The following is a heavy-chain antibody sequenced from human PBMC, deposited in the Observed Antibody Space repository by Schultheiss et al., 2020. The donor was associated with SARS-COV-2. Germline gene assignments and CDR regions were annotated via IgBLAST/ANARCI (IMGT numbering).Heavy chain of an antibody. CDR2: INHSGST. CDR3: ARVSGRREPGYYYYYGMDV. Sequence: SETLSLTCAVYGGSFSGYYWSWIRQPPGKGLEWIGEINHSGSTNYNPSLKSRVTMSVDTSKKQFSLRLSSVTAADTAVYYCARVSGRREPGYYYYYGMDVWGQGTTVTVSS. V-gene: IGHV4-34*01. D-gene: IGHD1-14*01. J-gene: IGHJ6*02. CDR1: GGSFSGYY.